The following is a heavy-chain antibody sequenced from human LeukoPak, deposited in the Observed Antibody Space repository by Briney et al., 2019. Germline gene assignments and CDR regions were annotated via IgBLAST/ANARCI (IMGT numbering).Heavy chain of an antibody. Sequence: GRSLRLSCAASGFSFNSYGMHWVRQAPGKGLEWVAVISYDGSIKYYADSVKGRFTISGDNSKNTLYLHMNSLRAEDTVVYYCARGLWGDGSGSYYPTLDYWGRGTLVTVSS. V-gene: IGHV3-33*01. CDR3: ARGLWGDGSGSYYPTLDY. J-gene: IGHJ4*02. CDR1: GFSFNSYG. D-gene: IGHD3-10*01. CDR2: ISYDGSIK.